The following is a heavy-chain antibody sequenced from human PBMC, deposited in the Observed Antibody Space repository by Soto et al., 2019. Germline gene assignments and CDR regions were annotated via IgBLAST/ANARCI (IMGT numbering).Heavy chain of an antibody. Sequence: GASVKVSCKASGHTFTGYYMHWVRQAPGQGLEWMGWINTHNGNTNYAQNLQGRVIMTADTSTSTANMELRSLRSDDTTVYYCTEDCGGPYYHYGMDAWGQGTTVTVSS. CDR2: INTHNGNT. CDR1: GHTFTGYY. V-gene: IGHV1-18*04. D-gene: IGHD3-16*01. CDR3: TEDCGGPYYHYGMDA. J-gene: IGHJ6*02.